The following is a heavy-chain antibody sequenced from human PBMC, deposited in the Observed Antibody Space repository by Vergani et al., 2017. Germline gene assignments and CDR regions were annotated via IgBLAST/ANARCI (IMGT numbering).Heavy chain of an antibody. CDR2: VYYTGST. V-gene: IGHV4-59*08. CDR3: ASLRSYYFDY. J-gene: IGHJ4*02. CDR1: GAAIKDFY. Sequence: QVQLPESGPGLVKPSETLSLTCTVSGAAIKDFYWSWFRQPPGKGLEWIGYVYYTGSTTYNPSLKSRVTISVDTSNNQFSLKLSSVTAADTAVYYCASLRSYYFDYWGQGTLVTVSS.